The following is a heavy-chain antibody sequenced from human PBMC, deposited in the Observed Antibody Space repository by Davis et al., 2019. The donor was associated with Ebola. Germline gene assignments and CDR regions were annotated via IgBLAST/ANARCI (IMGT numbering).Heavy chain of an antibody. CDR1: GFTFSSYA. CDR2: ISGSGGST. Sequence: GGSLRLSCAASGFTFSSYAMSWVRQAPGKGLEWVSAISGSGGSTYYADSVKGRLTISRDNSKNTLYLQMNSPRAEDTAVYYCAKAYIWGSYRPTAHWFDPWGQGTLVTVSS. D-gene: IGHD3-16*02. V-gene: IGHV3-23*01. CDR3: AKAYIWGSYRPTAHWFDP. J-gene: IGHJ5*02.